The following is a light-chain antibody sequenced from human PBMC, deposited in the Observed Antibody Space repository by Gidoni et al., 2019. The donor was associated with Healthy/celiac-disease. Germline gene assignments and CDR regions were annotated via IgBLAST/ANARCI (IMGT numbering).Light chain of an antibody. J-gene: IGLJ2*01. Sequence: QSVLTQQPSASGTPGQRVTISCFGSSSNIGSNYVYWYKQLPGTAPKLLIYSNNQRPSGVPDRFSGSKSGTSASLAISGLRSEDEADYYCAAWDDSLSGPVFGGGTKLTVL. CDR1: SSNIGSNY. CDR3: AAWDDSLSGPV. V-gene: IGLV1-47*02. CDR2: SNN.